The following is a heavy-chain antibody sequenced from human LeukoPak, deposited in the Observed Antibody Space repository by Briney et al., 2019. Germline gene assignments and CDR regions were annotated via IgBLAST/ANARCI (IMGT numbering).Heavy chain of an antibody. Sequence: GGSLRLSCAASGFTFSSYGMHWVRQTPGKGLEWVAVISYDGSNKYYADSVKGRFTISRDNSKNTLYLQMNSLRAEDTAVYYCAKDYGHPNEYRGIAVAGIFDYWGQGTLVTVSS. CDR1: GFTFSSYG. D-gene: IGHD6-19*01. CDR2: ISYDGSNK. CDR3: AKDYGHPNEYRGIAVAGIFDY. J-gene: IGHJ4*02. V-gene: IGHV3-30*18.